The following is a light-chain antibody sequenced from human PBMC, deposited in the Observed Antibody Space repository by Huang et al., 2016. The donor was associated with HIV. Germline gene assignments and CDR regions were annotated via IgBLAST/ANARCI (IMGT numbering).Light chain of an antibody. J-gene: IGKJ4*01. Sequence: DIQMTQSPFSVSASVGDRVTITCRASQPINSWLSWFQQKPGKPPDLLIYSASILPGGVPLRFRGSGSGTEFILTISSLLPDDFATYDCQQSQNFPFTFGGGTKV. V-gene: IGKV1-12*01. CDR3: QQSQNFPFT. CDR2: SAS. CDR1: QPINSW.